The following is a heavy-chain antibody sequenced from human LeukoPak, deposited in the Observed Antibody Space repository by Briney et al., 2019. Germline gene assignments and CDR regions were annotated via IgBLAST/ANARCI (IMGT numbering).Heavy chain of an antibody. V-gene: IGHV3-23*01. CDR1: GFTFSSYA. J-gene: IGHJ4*02. CDR3: AGYYYDSSGYPHPFDY. Sequence: GGSLRLSCAASGFTFSSYAMSWVRQAPGKGLEWVSAISGSGGSTYYADSVKGRFTISRDNSKNTLYLQMNGLRAEDTAVYYCAGYYYDSSGYPHPFDYWGQGTLVTVSS. D-gene: IGHD3-22*01. CDR2: ISGSGGST.